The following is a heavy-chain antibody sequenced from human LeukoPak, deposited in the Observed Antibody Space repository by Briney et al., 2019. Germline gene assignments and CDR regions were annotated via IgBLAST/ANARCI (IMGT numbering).Heavy chain of an antibody. CDR2: INPNSGGT. J-gene: IGHJ3*02. V-gene: IGHV1-2*02. D-gene: IGHD2-21*02. CDR1: GYTFTGYY. Sequence: ASVKVSCKASGYTFTGYYMHWVRQAPGQGLEWMGWINPNSGGTNYAQKFQGRVTMTRDTSISTAYMELSRLRSDDTAVYYCARDFVVPAYCGGDRYSREHDAFDIWGQGTMVTVSS. CDR3: ARDFVVPAYCGGDRYSREHDAFDI.